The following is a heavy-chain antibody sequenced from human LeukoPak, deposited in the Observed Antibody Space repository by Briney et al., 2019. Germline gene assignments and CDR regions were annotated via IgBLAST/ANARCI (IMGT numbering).Heavy chain of an antibody. Sequence: GGSLRLSCAASGFIFSDYYMSWIRQAPGKGLQWVSYISSTGNIIYDADSVKGRFTISRDNAKNSLYLQMNSLRAEDTAVYYCASASRYSSNFPFSDYWGQGTLVTVSS. V-gene: IGHV3-11*04. CDR1: GFIFSDYY. CDR3: ASASRYSSNFPFSDY. J-gene: IGHJ4*02. CDR2: ISSTGNII. D-gene: IGHD6-13*01.